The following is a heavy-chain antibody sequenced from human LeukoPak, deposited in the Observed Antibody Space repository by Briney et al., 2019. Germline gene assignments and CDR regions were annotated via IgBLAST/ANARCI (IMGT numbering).Heavy chain of an antibody. D-gene: IGHD1-26*01. J-gene: IGHJ4*02. CDR2: ISGSSSYI. Sequence: GGSLRLSCAASGFTFSSYSMNWVRQAPGKGLEWVSSISGSSSYIYYADSVKGRFTISRDNAKNSLYLQMNSLRAEDTAVYYCARDGGSYYGDYWGQGTLVTVSS. V-gene: IGHV3-21*01. CDR1: GFTFSSYS. CDR3: ARDGGSYYGDY.